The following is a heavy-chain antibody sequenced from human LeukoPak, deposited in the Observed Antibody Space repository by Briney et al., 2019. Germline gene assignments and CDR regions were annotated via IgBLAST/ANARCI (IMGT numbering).Heavy chain of an antibody. V-gene: IGHV3-7*04. Sequence: GGSLRLSCAPSGFTFSSYWMSWVRHAPGEGLEWVANIKQDGTEKYYMVSVKGRFSISRDNAKNSLYLQMNALRAEDTAVYYCARDVRPDYWGQGTLVTVST. CDR3: ARDVRPDY. CDR1: GFTFSSYW. D-gene: IGHD6-6*01. J-gene: IGHJ4*02. CDR2: IKQDGTEK.